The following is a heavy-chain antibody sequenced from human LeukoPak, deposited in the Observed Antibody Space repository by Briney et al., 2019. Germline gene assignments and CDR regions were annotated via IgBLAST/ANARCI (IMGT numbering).Heavy chain of an antibody. CDR1: GFTFSSYS. Sequence: GGSLRLSCAASGFTFSSYSMNWVRQAPGKGLEWVSSITISSSYMYYADSVKGRFTMSRDDANNSLYLQMHSLRVEDTAVYYCARGLVVAGTGDGFDIWGQGTMVTVSS. CDR2: ITISSSYM. CDR3: ARGLVVAGTGDGFDI. V-gene: IGHV3-21*01. D-gene: IGHD6-19*01. J-gene: IGHJ3*02.